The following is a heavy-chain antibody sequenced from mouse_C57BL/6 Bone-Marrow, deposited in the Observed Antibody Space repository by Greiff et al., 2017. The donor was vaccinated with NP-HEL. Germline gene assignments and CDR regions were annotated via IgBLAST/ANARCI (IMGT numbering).Heavy chain of an antibody. V-gene: IGHV14-4*01. CDR2: IDPENGDT. J-gene: IGHJ3*01. CDR1: GFNIKDDY. CDR3: IKTAQAAFAY. D-gene: IGHD3-2*02. Sequence: VQLQQSGAELVRPGASVKLSCTASGFNIKDDYMHWVKQRPEQGLEWIGWIDPENGDTEYGSKFQGKATITADTSSNTAYLQLSSLTSEDTAVYYCIKTAQAAFAYWGQGTLVTVSA.